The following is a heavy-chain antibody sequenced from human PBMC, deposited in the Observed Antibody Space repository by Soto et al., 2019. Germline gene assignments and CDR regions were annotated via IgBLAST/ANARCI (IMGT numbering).Heavy chain of an antibody. CDR3: AKGAGSDSGRF. D-gene: IGHD3-10*01. Sequence: EVQLLESGGDLVQPGGSLRLSCAASGFTFRSFDINWVRQAPGKGLEWVSGISGGGGTTYYADSVKGRFSISRDNSKNTLYLQMNSLRDDDTAVYYCAKGAGSDSGRFWGQGTLVTVSS. J-gene: IGHJ4*02. CDR2: ISGGGGTT. CDR1: GFTFRSFD. V-gene: IGHV3-23*01.